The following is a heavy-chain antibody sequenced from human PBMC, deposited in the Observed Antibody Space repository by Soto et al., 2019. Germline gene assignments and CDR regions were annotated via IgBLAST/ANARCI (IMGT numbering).Heavy chain of an antibody. CDR1: GDSISSADYY. Sequence: SETLSLTCTVSGDSISSADYYWSWIRQTPGKGLEWIGHIFYSGTTYYNPSLKSRLTISVDTSKNHFSLRLTSVTAADTAVYYCARDLWVEPELYYYGMDVWGQGTTVTV. V-gene: IGHV4-30-4*01. CDR2: IFYSGTT. D-gene: IGHD1-1*01. CDR3: ARDLWVEPELYYYGMDV. J-gene: IGHJ6*02.